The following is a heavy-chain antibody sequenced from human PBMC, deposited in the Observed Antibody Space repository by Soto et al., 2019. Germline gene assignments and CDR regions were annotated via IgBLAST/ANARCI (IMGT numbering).Heavy chain of an antibody. J-gene: IGHJ1*01. CDR3: ARDSTYCGGDGLAGF. CDR2: ISAYNGNT. CDR1: GYTFTSYG. Sequence: GASVKVSCKASGYTFTSYGISWVRQAPGQGLEWMGWISAYNGNTNYAQKLQGRVTMTTDTSTSTAYMELRSLRSDDTAVYYCARDSTYCGGDGLAGFWGQRSLVIVSA. V-gene: IGHV1-18*01. D-gene: IGHD2-21*01.